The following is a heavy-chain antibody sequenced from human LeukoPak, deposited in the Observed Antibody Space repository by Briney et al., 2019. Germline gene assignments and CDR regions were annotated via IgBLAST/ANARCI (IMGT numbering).Heavy chain of an antibody. CDR1: VGTFSSYA. CDR2: IIPIFGTA. J-gene: IGHJ4*02. V-gene: IGHV1-69*05. CDR3: ARDDYSSGMD. D-gene: IGHD6-25*01. Sequence: AASVKVSCKASVGTFSSYAISWVRQSPGQGLEWMGGIIPIFGTANYAQKFQGRVTITTDESTSTAYMELSSLRSEDAAVYYCARDDYSSGMDSGQGTLVTVSS.